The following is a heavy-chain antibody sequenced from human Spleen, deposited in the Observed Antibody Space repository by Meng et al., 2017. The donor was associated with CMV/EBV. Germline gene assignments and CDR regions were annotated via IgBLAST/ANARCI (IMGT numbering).Heavy chain of an antibody. Sequence: GESLKISCAASGFTFSSYGMHWVRQAPGKGLEWVAFIRYDGSNKYYADSVKGRFTISRENAKNSLYLQMNSLRAGDTAVYYCARGGYYDFWSGYRQYGMDVWGQGTTVTVSS. CDR2: IRYDGSNK. V-gene: IGHV3-30*02. CDR3: ARGGYYDFWSGYRQYGMDV. D-gene: IGHD3-3*01. CDR1: GFTFSSYG. J-gene: IGHJ6*02.